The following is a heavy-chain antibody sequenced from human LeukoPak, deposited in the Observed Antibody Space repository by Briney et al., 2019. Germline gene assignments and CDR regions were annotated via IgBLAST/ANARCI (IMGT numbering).Heavy chain of an antibody. J-gene: IGHJ4*02. CDR1: GDPISSYY. D-gene: IGHD6-13*01. CDR3: ARQIASAGTAGFDF. CDR2: IYSTGST. V-gene: IGHV4-4*07. Sequence: SETLSLTCTASGDPISSYYWSWIRQPAGKGLEWIGRIYSTGSTNYNPSLKSRVTMSVDTSKNQFSLRLRSVTAADTAVYYCARQIASAGTAGFDFWGQGALVTVSS.